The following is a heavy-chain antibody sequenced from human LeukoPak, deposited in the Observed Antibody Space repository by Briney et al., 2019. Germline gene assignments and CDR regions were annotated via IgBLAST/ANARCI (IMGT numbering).Heavy chain of an antibody. Sequence: GGSLRLSCAATGFTFSSYAMSWVRQAPGKGLEWVSAISGSGGSTYYADSEKGRFTISRDNSKNTLYLQMNSLRAEDTAVYYCAKDRRIAARNDFDYWGQGTLVTVSS. J-gene: IGHJ4*02. CDR3: AKDRRIAARNDFDY. CDR1: GFTFSSYA. CDR2: ISGSGGST. V-gene: IGHV3-23*01. D-gene: IGHD6-6*01.